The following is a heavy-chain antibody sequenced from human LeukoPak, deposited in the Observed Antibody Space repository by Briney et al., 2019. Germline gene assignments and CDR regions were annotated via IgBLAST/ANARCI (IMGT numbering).Heavy chain of an antibody. Sequence: ASVKVSCKASGYTFTSYAMHWVRQAPGQRLEWMGWINAGNGNTKYSQKFQSRVTITRDTSASTAYMELSSLRSEDTAVYYCARGPSPYVWGSYRYVRGFDYWGQGTLVTVSS. J-gene: IGHJ4*02. D-gene: IGHD3-16*02. V-gene: IGHV1-3*01. CDR3: ARGPSPYVWGSYRYVRGFDY. CDR1: GYTFTSYA. CDR2: INAGNGNT.